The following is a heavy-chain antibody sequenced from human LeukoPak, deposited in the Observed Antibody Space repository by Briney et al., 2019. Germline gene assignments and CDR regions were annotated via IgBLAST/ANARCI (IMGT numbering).Heavy chain of an antibody. CDR1: GFTFSSYA. CDR3: GRDRTAAAGIRGFFDY. Sequence: GGSLRLSCAASGFTFSSYAMHWVRQAPGKGLEWVAVISYDGSNKYYADSVKGRFTISRDNSKNTLYLQMNSLRAEDTAVYYCGRDRTAAAGIRGFFDYWGQGTLVTVSS. D-gene: IGHD6-13*01. V-gene: IGHV3-30*04. J-gene: IGHJ4*02. CDR2: ISYDGSNK.